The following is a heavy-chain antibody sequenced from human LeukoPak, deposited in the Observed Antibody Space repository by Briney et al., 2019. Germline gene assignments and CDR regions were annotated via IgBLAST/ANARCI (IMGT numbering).Heavy chain of an antibody. Sequence: GGSLRLSCAASGFTFSSYSMNWVRQAPGKGLEWVSSISSSSSYIYYADSVKGRLTISRDNAKNSLYLQMNSLRAEDTAVYYCARGTSVTVPIDYWGQGALVTVSS. CDR1: GFTFSSYS. CDR3: ARGTSVTVPIDY. J-gene: IGHJ4*02. D-gene: IGHD6-6*01. CDR2: ISSSSSYI. V-gene: IGHV3-21*01.